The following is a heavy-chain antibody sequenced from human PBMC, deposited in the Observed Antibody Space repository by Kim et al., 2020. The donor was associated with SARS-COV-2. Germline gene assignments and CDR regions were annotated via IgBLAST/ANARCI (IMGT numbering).Heavy chain of an antibody. CDR2: INSDGSTT. Sequence: GGSLRLSCAASGFTFSSYWMHWVRQAPGKGLVWVSHINSDGSTTSYADSVKGRFTISRDNAKNTLYLQMNSLRAEDTAVYYCASDGYYYGSGTYYNLFGDWGQGTLVTVSS. V-gene: IGHV3-74*01. D-gene: IGHD3-10*01. CDR3: ASDGYYYGSGTYYNLFGD. CDR1: GFTFSSYW. J-gene: IGHJ1*01.